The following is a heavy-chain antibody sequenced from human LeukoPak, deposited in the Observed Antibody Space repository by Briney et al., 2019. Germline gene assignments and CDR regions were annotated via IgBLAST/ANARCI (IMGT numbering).Heavy chain of an antibody. J-gene: IGHJ5*02. D-gene: IGHD6-13*01. Sequence: GSSVKVSCKASGGTFSSYAISWVRQAPGQGLEWMGRIIPILGIANYAQKFQGRVTITADKSTSTAYMELSSLRSEDTAVYYCAREEGSSSSNWFDPWGQGTLVTVSS. V-gene: IGHV1-69*04. CDR3: AREEGSSSSNWFDP. CDR1: GGTFSSYA. CDR2: IIPILGIA.